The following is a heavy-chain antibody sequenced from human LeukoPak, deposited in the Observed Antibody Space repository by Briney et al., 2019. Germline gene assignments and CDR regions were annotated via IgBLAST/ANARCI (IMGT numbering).Heavy chain of an antibody. CDR3: AIMHPYYDGSGYWDQ. Sequence: PGGSLRLSCAASGFTFSSYAMSWVRQAPGKGLEWVSGISTSGGSSSYADSVKGRFTISRDNPRNTLSMQMNSLRAEDTARYYCAIMHPYYDGSGYWDQWGQGTLVTVSS. V-gene: IGHV3-23*01. J-gene: IGHJ4*02. D-gene: IGHD3-22*01. CDR1: GFTFSSYA. CDR2: ISTSGGSS.